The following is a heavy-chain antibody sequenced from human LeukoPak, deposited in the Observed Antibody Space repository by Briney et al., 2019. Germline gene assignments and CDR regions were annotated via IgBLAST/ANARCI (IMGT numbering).Heavy chain of an antibody. CDR1: GFTFSSYG. Sequence: GGSLRLSCAASGFTFSSYGMHWVRQAPGKGLEWVAVIWYDGSNKYYADSVKGRFTISRDNSKNTLYLQMNSLRAGDTAVYYCARGERIADYFDYWGQGTLVTVSS. CDR3: ARGERIADYFDY. CDR2: IWYDGSNK. V-gene: IGHV3-33*01. J-gene: IGHJ4*02. D-gene: IGHD6-13*01.